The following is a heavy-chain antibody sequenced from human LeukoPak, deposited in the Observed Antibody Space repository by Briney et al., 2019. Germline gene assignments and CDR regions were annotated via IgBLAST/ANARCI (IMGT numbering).Heavy chain of an antibody. Sequence: SETLSLTCTVSGVSINSSSYYWSWIRQPPGKGLEWIGYIYYSGSTNHNPSLKSRVTISLDTSKNQFSLKLSSVTAADTAVYYCARDYSSSSQYAFDIWGQGTMVTVSS. V-gene: IGHV4-61*01. CDR1: GVSINSSSYY. CDR2: IYYSGST. CDR3: ARDYSSSSQYAFDI. J-gene: IGHJ3*02. D-gene: IGHD6-13*01.